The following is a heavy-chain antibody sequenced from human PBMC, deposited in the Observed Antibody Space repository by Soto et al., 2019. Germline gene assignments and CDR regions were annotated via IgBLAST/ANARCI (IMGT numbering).Heavy chain of an antibody. CDR1: GGTFSNYA. J-gene: IGHJ5*02. CDR3: AKDGGKDGYFGNWVDP. V-gene: IGHV1-69*15. Sequence: QVQLLQSGAEVKQPGSSVKVSCKASGGTFSNYAITWVRQAPGQGLEWLGRIIPIFGSTNFAQKFQGRVTLTADESTTTVYMELRSMRSDDTAVYYCAKDGGKDGYFGNWVDPWGQGTLVTVSS. CDR2: IIPIFGST. D-gene: IGHD5-18*01.